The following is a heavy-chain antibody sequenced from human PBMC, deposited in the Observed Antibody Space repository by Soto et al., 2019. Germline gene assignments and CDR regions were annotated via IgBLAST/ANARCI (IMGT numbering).Heavy chain of an antibody. Sequence: QVQLQESGPGLVKPSQTLSLTCTVSGGSISSGGYYWSWIRQHPGKGLEWIGYIYYSGSTYYNPYLKSQVIISVDTSKNQFSLKLSSVAAADTAVYYCARETINTIFGVVTLPSYYFDYWGQGTLVTVSS. D-gene: IGHD3-3*01. V-gene: IGHV4-31*01. CDR3: ARETINTIFGVVTLPSYYFDY. CDR1: GGSISSGGYY. CDR2: IYYSGST. J-gene: IGHJ4*02.